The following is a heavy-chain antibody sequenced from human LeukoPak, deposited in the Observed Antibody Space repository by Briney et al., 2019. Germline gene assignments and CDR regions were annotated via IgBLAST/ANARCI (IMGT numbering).Heavy chain of an antibody. CDR3: ARGWDTSCHDY. D-gene: IGHD2-2*01. CDR2: IYPGDGDT. V-gene: IGHV5-51*01. Sequence: GESLKISCKGSGYSFTSYWIGCLRQMPAKGVEGLGIIYPGDGDTRYSPSFQGRVTISADKSISTPYLQWSSLNASDTAMYYCARGWDTSCHDYWGQGTLVTVSS. CDR1: GYSFTSYW. J-gene: IGHJ4*02.